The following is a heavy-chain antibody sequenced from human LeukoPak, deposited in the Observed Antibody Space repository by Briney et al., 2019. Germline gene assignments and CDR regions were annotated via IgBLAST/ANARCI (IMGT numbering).Heavy chain of an antibody. J-gene: IGHJ4*02. D-gene: IGHD4-17*01. V-gene: IGHV3-23*01. CDR1: GFTFNDYA. Sequence: GGSLRLSCAVSGFTFNDYAMNWVRQAPGKGLEWVSAISGSGGSTYYADSVKGRFTISRDNSKNTLYLQMNSLRAEDTAVYYCANSIRRDTYGDHRGFDYWGQGTLVTVSS. CDR3: ANSIRRDTYGDHRGFDY. CDR2: ISGSGGST.